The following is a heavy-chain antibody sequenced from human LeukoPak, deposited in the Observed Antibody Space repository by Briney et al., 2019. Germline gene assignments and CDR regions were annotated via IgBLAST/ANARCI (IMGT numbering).Heavy chain of an antibody. V-gene: IGHV1-69*13. CDR1: GGTFSSYA. J-gene: IGHJ6*03. D-gene: IGHD6-13*01. CDR2: IIPIFGTA. Sequence: ASVKVSCKASGGTFSSYAISWVRQAPGQGLEWMGGIIPIFGTANYAQKFQGRVTITADESTSTAYMELSSLRSEDTAVYYCARAGYSQYYYYYYHMDVWGKGTTVTISS. CDR3: ARAGYSQYYYYYYHMDV.